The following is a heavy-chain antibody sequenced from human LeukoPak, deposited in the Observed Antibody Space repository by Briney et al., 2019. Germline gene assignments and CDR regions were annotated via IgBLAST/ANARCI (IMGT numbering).Heavy chain of an antibody. V-gene: IGHV4-4*07. CDR3: ARDPYGSGSPFGY. J-gene: IGHJ4*02. CDR2: IYTSGST. Sequence: ETLSLTCTVSGGSISSYYWSWIRQPAGKGLEWIGRIYTSGSTSYNPSLKSRVTMSVDTTKNQFSLKVGSVTAADTAVYYCARDPYGSGSPFGYWGQGTLVTVSS. CDR1: GGSISSYY. D-gene: IGHD3-10*01.